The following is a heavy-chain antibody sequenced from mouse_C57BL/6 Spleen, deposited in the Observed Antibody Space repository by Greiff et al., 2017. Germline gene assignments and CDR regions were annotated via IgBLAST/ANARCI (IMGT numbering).Heavy chain of an antibody. CDR2: IWTGGGT. CDR1: GFSLTSYA. Sequence: VQRVESGPGLVAPSQSLSITCTVSGFSLTSYAISWVRQPPGKGLEWLGVIWTGGGTNYNSALKSRLSISKDNSKSQVFLKMNSLQTDDTARYYCARNPSDYYGSSYVGDYYAMDYWGQGTSVTVSS. CDR3: ARNPSDYYGSSYVGDYYAMDY. V-gene: IGHV2-9-1*01. D-gene: IGHD1-1*01. J-gene: IGHJ4*01.